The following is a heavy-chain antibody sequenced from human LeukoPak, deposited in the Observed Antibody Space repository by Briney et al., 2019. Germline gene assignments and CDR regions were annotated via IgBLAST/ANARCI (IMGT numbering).Heavy chain of an antibody. CDR2: ISAYNGNT. CDR1: GYTFTGYY. CDR3: ARVPTPRRRGPPDY. V-gene: IGHV1-18*04. J-gene: IGHJ4*02. Sequence: ASVKVSCKASGYTFTGYYMHWVRQAPGQELEWMGWISAYNGNTNYAQKLQGRVTMTTDTSTSTAYMELRSLRSDDTAVYYCARVPTPRRRGPPDYWGQGTLVTVSS. D-gene: IGHD3-10*01.